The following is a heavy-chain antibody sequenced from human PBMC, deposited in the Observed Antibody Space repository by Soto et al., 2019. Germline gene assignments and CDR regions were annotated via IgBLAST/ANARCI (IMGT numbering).Heavy chain of an antibody. CDR2: IIPIFGTA. CDR1: GGSFSVYA. J-gene: IGHJ4*02. Sequence: SLKVSCKAAGGSFSVYASGCRLHTTEQGFEWMGGIIPIFGTANYAQKFQGRVTITADESTSTAYMELSSLRSEDTAVYYCASKRWTEFGDYDDYWGQGTLVTVYS. V-gene: IGHV1-69*13. CDR3: ASKRWTEFGDYDDY. D-gene: IGHD3-10*01.